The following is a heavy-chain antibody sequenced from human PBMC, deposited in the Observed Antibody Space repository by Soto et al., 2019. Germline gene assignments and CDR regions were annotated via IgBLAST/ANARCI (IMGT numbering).Heavy chain of an antibody. CDR1: GFTFSSYS. V-gene: IGHV3-21*01. Sequence: GGSLRLSCAASGFTFSSYSMNWVRQAPGKGLEWVSSISSSSSYIYYADSVKGRFTISRDNAKNSLYLQMNSLRAEDTAVYSCARAWRMERNGFDTWGQGTMVTVSS. J-gene: IGHJ5*02. CDR3: ARAWRMERNGFDT. CDR2: ISSSSSYI. D-gene: IGHD1-1*01.